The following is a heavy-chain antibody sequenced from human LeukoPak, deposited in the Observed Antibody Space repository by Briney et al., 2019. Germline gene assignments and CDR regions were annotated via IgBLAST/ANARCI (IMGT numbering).Heavy chain of an antibody. V-gene: IGHV4-4*02. D-gene: IGHD3-10*01. CDR3: ARDIITMVRGVIYYMDV. CDR1: GGSISSSNW. Sequence: SETLSLTCAVSGGSISSSNWWSWVRQPPGKGLEWIGEIYHSGSTNYNPSLKSRVTISVDKSKNQFSLKLSSVTAADTAVYYCARDIITMVRGVIYYMDVWGKGTTVTISS. CDR2: IYHSGST. J-gene: IGHJ6*03.